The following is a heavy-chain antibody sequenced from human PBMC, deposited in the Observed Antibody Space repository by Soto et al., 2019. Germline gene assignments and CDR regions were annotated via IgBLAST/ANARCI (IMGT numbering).Heavy chain of an antibody. J-gene: IGHJ4*01. D-gene: IGHD3-9*01. CDR2: IHHSGTT. Sequence: QVQLQQWGAGLLKPSETLSLTCGVSGASLSGVYWTWIRQTPERGLEWIGHIHHSGTTSYNPSLGNRISISMDTSRNVFSLSLTSVGVTDAAVYFCARDLLVFDTSGFHFWGHGILVSV. V-gene: IGHV4-34*09. CDR1: GASLSGVY. CDR3: ARDLLVFDTSGFHF.